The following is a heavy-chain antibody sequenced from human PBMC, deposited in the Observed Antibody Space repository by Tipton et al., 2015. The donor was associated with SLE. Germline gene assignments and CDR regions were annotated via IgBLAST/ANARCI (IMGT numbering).Heavy chain of an antibody. J-gene: IGHJ5*02. D-gene: IGHD1-1*01. CDR2: VYHSGST. Sequence: TLSLTCAVSGGSISSSHWWSWVRQSPGKGLEWIGEVYHSGSTNYNPSLKSRITISIDTSKNHFSLKLRSVTAADTAVYYCARDVTATVNYFDPWCQGTLVTVSS. CDR1: GGSISSSHW. CDR3: ARDVTATVNYFDP. V-gene: IGHV4-4*02.